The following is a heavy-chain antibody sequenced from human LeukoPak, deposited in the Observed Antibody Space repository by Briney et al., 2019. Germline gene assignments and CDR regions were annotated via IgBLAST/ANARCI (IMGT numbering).Heavy chain of an antibody. CDR2: ISYDGSNK. Sequence: GGSLRLSCAASGFTFSSYSMHWVRQAPGKGLEWVAVISYDGSNKYYADSVKGRSTISRDNSKNTLYLQMNSLRAEDAAVYYCARDHSYGSGSYSSSFDYWGQGTLVTVSS. CDR3: ARDHSYGSGSYSSSFDY. J-gene: IGHJ4*02. CDR1: GFTFSSYS. D-gene: IGHD3-10*01. V-gene: IGHV3-30*04.